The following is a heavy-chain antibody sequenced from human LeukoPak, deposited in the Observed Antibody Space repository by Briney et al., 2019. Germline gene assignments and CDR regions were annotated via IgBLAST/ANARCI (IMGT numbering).Heavy chain of an antibody. CDR2: ISSSSSYI. V-gene: IGHV3-21*01. J-gene: IGHJ4*02. D-gene: IGHD1-26*01. CDR1: GFTFSSYS. CDR3: ARALDGSYLTDY. Sequence: GGSLRLSCAASGFTFSSYSMNWVRQAPGKGLEWVSSISSSSSYIYYADSVKGRFTISRDNAKNSLYLQMNSLRAEDTAVYYCARALDGSYLTDYWGQGTLVTVSS.